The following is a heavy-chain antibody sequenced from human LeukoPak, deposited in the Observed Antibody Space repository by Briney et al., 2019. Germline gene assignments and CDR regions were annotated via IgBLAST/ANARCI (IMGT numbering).Heavy chain of an antibody. CDR3: AQDFRSAGSYGWFDP. J-gene: IGHJ5*02. CDR1: GFIFSSYA. D-gene: IGHD1-26*01. Sequence: GGSLRLSCAASGFIFSSYAMGWVRQAPGKGLDWVSSIRANGANTYYADSVKGRFTISRDNFKDALYLQMNSLRAEDTAVYHCAQDFRSAGSYGWFDPWGQGTLVTVSS. CDR2: IRANGANT. V-gene: IGHV3-23*01.